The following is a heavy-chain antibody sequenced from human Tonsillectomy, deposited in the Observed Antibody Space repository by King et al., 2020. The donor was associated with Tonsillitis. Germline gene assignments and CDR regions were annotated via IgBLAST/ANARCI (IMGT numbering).Heavy chain of an antibody. D-gene: IGHD6-19*01. CDR2: IYYSGSA. CDR3: ARLGSGWPGIDY. Sequence: QLQESGPGLVKPSETLSLTCTVSGGSISSYDLSWIRQPPGKGLEWIGFIYYSGSANYNPSLKSRVTISVDTCKNQISLKLTSVTAADTAVYYCARLGSGWPGIDYWGQGTLVTVSS. CDR1: GGSISSYD. J-gene: IGHJ4*02. V-gene: IGHV4-59*08.